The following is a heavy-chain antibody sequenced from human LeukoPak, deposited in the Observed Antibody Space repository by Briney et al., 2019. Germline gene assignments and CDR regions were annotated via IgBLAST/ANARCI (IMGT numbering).Heavy chain of an antibody. Sequence: KASETLSLTCTVSGGSISSSSYYWGWIRQPPGKGLEWIGSIYYSGSTYYNPSLKSRVTTSVDTSKNQFSLKLSSVTAADTAVYYCASHRGYSYGYNYWGQGTLVTVSS. CDR2: IYYSGST. D-gene: IGHD5-18*01. J-gene: IGHJ4*02. CDR1: GGSISSSSYY. V-gene: IGHV4-39*01. CDR3: ASHRGYSYGYNY.